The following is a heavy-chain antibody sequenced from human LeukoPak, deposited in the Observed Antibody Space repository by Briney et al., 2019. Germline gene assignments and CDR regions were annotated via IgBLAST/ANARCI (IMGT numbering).Heavy chain of an antibody. Sequence: GGSLRLSCAASGFTFSSYAMSWVRQAPGKGLEWVSAISGSGGTTYYADSVKGRFTNPRDNSKNTLYLQMNSLRAEDTAVYYCAKIPAYYYGSGSYYFDYWGQGTLVTVSS. J-gene: IGHJ4*02. D-gene: IGHD3-10*01. V-gene: IGHV3-23*01. CDR2: ISGSGGTT. CDR1: GFTFSSYA. CDR3: AKIPAYYYGSGSYYFDY.